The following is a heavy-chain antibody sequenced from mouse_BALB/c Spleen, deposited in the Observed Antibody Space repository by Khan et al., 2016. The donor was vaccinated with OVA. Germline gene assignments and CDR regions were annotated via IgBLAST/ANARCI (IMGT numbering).Heavy chain of an antibody. CDR3: AREEALYYFGY. D-gene: IGHD1-1*01. Sequence: QVQLQQSGAELVRPGASVKLSRKTSGYIFTRYWIHWVKQRSGQGLEWIARIYPGTDNTYYNEKLKDKATLTADKSSSTAYMQLSSLKSEDSAVYFCAREEALYYFGYWGQGTTLTVSS. CDR2: IYPGTDNT. J-gene: IGHJ2*01. V-gene: IGHV1S132*01. CDR1: GYIFTRYW.